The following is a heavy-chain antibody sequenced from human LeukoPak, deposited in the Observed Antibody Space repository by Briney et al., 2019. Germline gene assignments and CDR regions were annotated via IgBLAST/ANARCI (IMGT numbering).Heavy chain of an antibody. Sequence: TLSLTCAVSGGSISSSNWWSWVRQPPGKALEWLAVSYWNNDKSYSPSLKSRLTMTKDTAKNQVVLIMTNMAPVDTGTYYCAHKGRGSGSYTMWGQGILVTVSS. CDR1: GGSISSSNW. V-gene: IGHV2-5*01. D-gene: IGHD3-10*01. CDR2: SYWNNDK. CDR3: AHKGRGSGSYTM. J-gene: IGHJ4*02.